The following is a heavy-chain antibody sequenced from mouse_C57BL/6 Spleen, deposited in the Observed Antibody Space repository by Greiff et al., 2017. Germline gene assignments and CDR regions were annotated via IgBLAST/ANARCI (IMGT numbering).Heavy chain of an antibody. CDR1: GYTFTDYN. J-gene: IGHJ1*03. CDR3: ARFFYGNYWYFDV. CDR2: INPNNGGT. Sequence: EVQGVESGPELVKPGASVKIPCKASGYTFTDYNMDWVKQSHGKSLEWIGDINPNNGGTIYNQKFKGKATLTVDKSSSTAYMELRSLTSEDTAVYYCARFFYGNYWYFDVWGTGTTVTVSS. V-gene: IGHV1-18*01. D-gene: IGHD2-1*01.